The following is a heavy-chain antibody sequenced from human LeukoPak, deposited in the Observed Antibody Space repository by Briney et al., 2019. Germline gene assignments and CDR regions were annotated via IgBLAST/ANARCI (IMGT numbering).Heavy chain of an antibody. J-gene: IGHJ4*02. D-gene: IGHD3-22*01. Sequence: GGSLRLSCAASGFTFSSYGMHWVRQAPGKGLEWVAVIWHDGSKTSYADSVKGRFTISRDNPMNTLYLQMNILRAEDTAVYFCAKRGVVIRVILVGFHKEAYYFDSWGQGALVTVSS. V-gene: IGHV3-33*06. CDR3: AKRGVVIRVILVGFHKEAYYFDS. CDR1: GFTFSSYG. CDR2: IWHDGSKT.